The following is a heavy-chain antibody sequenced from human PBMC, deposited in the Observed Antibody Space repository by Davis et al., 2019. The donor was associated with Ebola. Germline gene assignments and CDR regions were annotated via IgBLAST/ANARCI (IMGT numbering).Heavy chain of an antibody. Sequence: GESLKISCGASGFSFRNYAMSWVRQAPGKGLQWVSALSGSGGNTYYVDSVKGRFTISRDKSRNTVFLQMNNLRPEDTAVYYCAKLRGYSYGYEAIDNWGQGTLVTVSS. CDR1: GFSFRNYA. D-gene: IGHD5-18*01. V-gene: IGHV3-23*01. J-gene: IGHJ4*02. CDR2: LSGSGGNT. CDR3: AKLRGYSYGYEAIDN.